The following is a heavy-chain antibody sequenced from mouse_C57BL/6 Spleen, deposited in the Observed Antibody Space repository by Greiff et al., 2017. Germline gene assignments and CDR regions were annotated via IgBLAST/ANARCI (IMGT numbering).Heavy chain of an antibody. CDR1: GYTFTDYY. CDR2: INPDNGCT. V-gene: IGHV1-26*01. D-gene: IGHD4-1*01. CDR3: ARPPNWDWFAD. J-gene: IGHJ3*01. Sequence: EVQLLQSGPELVKPGASLKISCKASGYTFTDYYMTWVKQSHGKRLEWIGDINPDNGCTCYNENVKGKFTLTGDKAYSTAYLELRSLTSEDSAVYYCARPPNWDWFADRGHGALVTVS.